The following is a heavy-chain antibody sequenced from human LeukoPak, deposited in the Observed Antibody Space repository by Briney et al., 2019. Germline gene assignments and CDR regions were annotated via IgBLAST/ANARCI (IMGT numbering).Heavy chain of an antibody. D-gene: IGHD5-12*01. V-gene: IGHV1-3*01. J-gene: IGHJ4*02. Sequence: ASVKVSCKASGYTFTGYAIHWVRQAPGQRLEWMGWINAGNASTKYSQKFQGRVTITRDTSASTAYMELSSLRSEDTAVYYCARDLRRILVTMLFDCWGQGTLVTVSS. CDR1: GYTFTGYA. CDR3: ARDLRRILVTMLFDC. CDR2: INAGNAST.